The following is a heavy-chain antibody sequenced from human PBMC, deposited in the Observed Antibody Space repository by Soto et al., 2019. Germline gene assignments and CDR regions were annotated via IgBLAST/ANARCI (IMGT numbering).Heavy chain of an antibody. D-gene: IGHD1-26*01. CDR1: GGPFSSYA. J-gene: IGHJ3*02. V-gene: IGHV1-69*13. Sequence: GASVKLSCKASGGPFSSYAISWVRQAPGQGLEWMGGIIPIFGTANYAQKFQGRVTITADESTSTAYMELSSLRSEDTAVYYCARIGGSYSSKDAFDIWGQGTMVTVSS. CDR3: ARIGGSYSSKDAFDI. CDR2: IIPIFGTA.